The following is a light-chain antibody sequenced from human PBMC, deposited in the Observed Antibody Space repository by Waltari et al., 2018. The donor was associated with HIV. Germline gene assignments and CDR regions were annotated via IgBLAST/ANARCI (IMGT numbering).Light chain of an antibody. CDR3: QQRSSWPLT. J-gene: IGKJ4*01. CDR1: QSVTSL. Sequence: EIVFTQSPATLSLSPGERATLSCRASQSVTSLLAWYQQKPGQVPRLLIYDASYRATGIPARFSGSGSGTDFTLSISSLEPDDFAVYYCQQRSSWPLTFGGGTKVEIK. V-gene: IGKV3-11*01. CDR2: DAS.